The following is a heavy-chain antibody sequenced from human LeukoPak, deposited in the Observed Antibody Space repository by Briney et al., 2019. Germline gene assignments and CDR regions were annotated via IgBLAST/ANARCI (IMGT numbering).Heavy chain of an antibody. V-gene: IGHV4-39*01. CDR2: IYYSGST. CDR1: GGSISSSSYY. CDR3: ARHVGGGYDYLVPHDYGGNSDY. J-gene: IGHJ4*02. Sequence: SETLSLTCTVSGGSISSSSYYWGWIRQPPGKGLEGIGIIYYSGSTYYNPSLKSRVTISVDTSKNQFSLKLSSVTAADTAVYYCARHVGGGYDYLVPHDYGGNSDYWGQGTLVTVSS. D-gene: IGHD4-23*01.